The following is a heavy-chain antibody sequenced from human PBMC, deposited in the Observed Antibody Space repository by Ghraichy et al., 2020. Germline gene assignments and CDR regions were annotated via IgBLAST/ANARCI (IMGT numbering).Heavy chain of an antibody. CDR3: AKESYWSEGYQQETNFDY. CDR2: ISGSGGST. V-gene: IGHV3-23*01. Sequence: GGSLRLSCAASGFTFSSYAMSWVRQAPGKGLEWVSAISGSGGSTYYADSVKGRFTISRDNSKNRLYLQMNSLRAEDTAVYYCAKESYWSEGYQQETNFDYWGQGTLVTVSS. CDR1: GFTFSSYA. J-gene: IGHJ4*02. D-gene: IGHD1-1*01.